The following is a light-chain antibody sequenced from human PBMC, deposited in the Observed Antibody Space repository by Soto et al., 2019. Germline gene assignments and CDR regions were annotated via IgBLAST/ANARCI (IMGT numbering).Light chain of an antibody. Sequence: NFMLTQPHSVSESPGKTVTISCTRSSGSIASNYVQWYQQRPGSAPTTVIYEDNQRPSGVPDRFSGSIDSSSNSASLTISGLKTEDEADSYCQSYDSSNHEVFGGGTKLTVL. V-gene: IGLV6-57*03. J-gene: IGLJ2*01. CDR1: SGSIASNY. CDR2: EDN. CDR3: QSYDSSNHEV.